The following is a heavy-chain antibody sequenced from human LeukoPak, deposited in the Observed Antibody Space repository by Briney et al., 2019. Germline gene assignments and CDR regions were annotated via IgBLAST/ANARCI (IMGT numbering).Heavy chain of an antibody. J-gene: IGHJ4*02. Sequence: PGGSLRLSCAASGFTLSNFRMSWVRQAPGKGLEWVSRIVESGGTNYADSVKGRFTISRDNSKNSLYLQMSSLRVEDTAVYYCTKGATINVTGPDFWGPGTLVTVSS. V-gene: IGHV3-23*01. D-gene: IGHD3-9*01. CDR1: GFTLSNFR. CDR2: IVESGGT. CDR3: TKGATINVTGPDF.